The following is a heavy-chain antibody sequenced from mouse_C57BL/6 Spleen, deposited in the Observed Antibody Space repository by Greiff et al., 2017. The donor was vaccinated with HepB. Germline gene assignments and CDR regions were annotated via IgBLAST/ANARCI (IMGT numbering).Heavy chain of an antibody. V-gene: IGHV1-76*01. CDR3: ARSGFITTSNYFDY. D-gene: IGHD1-1*01. CDR2: IYPGSGNT. J-gene: IGHJ2*01. Sequence: VQLQESGAELVRPGASVKLSCKASGYTFTDYYINWVKQRPGQGLEWIARIYPGSGNTYYNEKFKGKATLTAEKSSSTAYMQLSSLTSEDSAVYFCARSGFITTSNYFDYWGQGTTLTVSS. CDR1: GYTFTDYY.